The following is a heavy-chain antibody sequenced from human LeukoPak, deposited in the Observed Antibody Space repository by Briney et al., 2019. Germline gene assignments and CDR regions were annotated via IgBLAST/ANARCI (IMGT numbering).Heavy chain of an antibody. V-gene: IGHV4-39*07. Sequence: SETLSLTCSVSGFSFDSYSCHWVRQPPGKGLEDLAAIDSAGTTYFTPSLKCRLSISVDRSKSQCSLKLSSVTAADTAVYYCARSSGWWALDYWGQGTLVAVSS. CDR2: IDSAGTT. CDR3: ARSSGWWALDY. CDR1: GFSFDSYS. D-gene: IGHD6-19*01. J-gene: IGHJ4*02.